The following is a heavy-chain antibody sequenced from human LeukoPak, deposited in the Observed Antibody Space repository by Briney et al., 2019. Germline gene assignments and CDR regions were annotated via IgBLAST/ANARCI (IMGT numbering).Heavy chain of an antibody. Sequence: GGSLRLSCAASGFTFSSYAMSWVRQAPGKGLEWVSAISGSGGSTYYADSVKGRFTISRDNSKNTLYLQMNSLRAEDTAVYYCAKGRGYYYDSSGKTFDYWGQGTLVTVSS. CDR3: AKGRGYYYDSSGKTFDY. CDR2: ISGSGGST. V-gene: IGHV3-23*01. J-gene: IGHJ4*02. CDR1: GFTFSSYA. D-gene: IGHD3-22*01.